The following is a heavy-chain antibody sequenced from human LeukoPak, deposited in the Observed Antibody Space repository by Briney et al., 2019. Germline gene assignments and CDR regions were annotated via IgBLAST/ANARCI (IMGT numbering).Heavy chain of an antibody. CDR1: GGSFSGYY. J-gene: IGHJ3*02. D-gene: IGHD3-3*01. CDR3: ARNDPGWLLSWGALDI. CDR2: IYYSGST. V-gene: IGHV4-59*01. Sequence: SETLSLTCAVYGGSFSGYYWSWIRQPPGKGLEWIGYIYYSGSTNYNPSLKSRVTISVDTSKNQFSLKLSSVTAADTAVYYCARNDPGWLLSWGALDIWGQGTMVTVSS.